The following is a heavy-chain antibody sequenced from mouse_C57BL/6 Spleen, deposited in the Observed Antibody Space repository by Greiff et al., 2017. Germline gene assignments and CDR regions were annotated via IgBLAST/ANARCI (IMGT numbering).Heavy chain of an antibody. CDR3: SRGGSAVTTGGWYFDV. CDR2: IYPGSGST. Sequence: VQLQQPGAELVKPGASVKMSCKASGYTFTSYWITWVKQRPGQGLEWIGDIYPGSGSTNYNEKLKSKATLTVNTSSSTAYMQRSSLTSEDTAVYYGSRGGSAVTTGGWYFDVWGTGTTGTVSS. J-gene: IGHJ1*03. V-gene: IGHV1-55*01. CDR1: GYTFTSYW. D-gene: IGHD1-1*01.